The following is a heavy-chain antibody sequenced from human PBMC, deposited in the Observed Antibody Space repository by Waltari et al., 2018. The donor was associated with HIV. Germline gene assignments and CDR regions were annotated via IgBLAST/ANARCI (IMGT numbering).Heavy chain of an antibody. CDR3: ARVKQQLARSYYYYYGMDV. CDR1: GGSISSYY. J-gene: IGHJ6*02. CDR2: IYYSGST. V-gene: IGHV4-59*01. D-gene: IGHD6-13*01. Sequence: QVQLQESGPGLVKPSETLSLTCTVSGGSISSYYWSWIRQPPGKGLEWIGYIYYSGSTNYNPARKSRVTISVDTSKNQCALKLSSVTAADTAVYYYARVKQQLARSYYYYYGMDVWGQGTTVTVAS.